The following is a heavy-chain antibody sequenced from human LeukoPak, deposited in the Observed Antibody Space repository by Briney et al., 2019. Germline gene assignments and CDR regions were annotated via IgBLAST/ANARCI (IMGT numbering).Heavy chain of an antibody. Sequence: PETLSLTCAVYGGSFSGYYWSWIRQPPGKGLEWIGEINHSGSTNYNPSLKSRVTISVDTSKNQFSLKLSSVTAADTAVYYCARGAPRYCSGGSCYSGPYGYWGQGTLVTVSS. CDR1: GGSFSGYY. D-gene: IGHD2-15*01. CDR3: ARGAPRYCSGGSCYSGPYGY. V-gene: IGHV4-34*01. J-gene: IGHJ4*02. CDR2: INHSGST.